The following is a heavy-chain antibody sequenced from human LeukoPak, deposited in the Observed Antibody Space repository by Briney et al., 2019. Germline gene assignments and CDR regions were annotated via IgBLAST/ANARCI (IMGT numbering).Heavy chain of an antibody. V-gene: IGHV4-34*01. CDR2: INHSGST. D-gene: IGHD3-3*01. CDR3: ARAARFLEWLLIPSAFDI. Sequence: PSETLSLTCAVYGGSFSGYYWSWIRQPPGKGLEWIGEINHSGSTNYNPSLKSRVTISVDTSKNQFSLKLSSVTAADTAVYYCARAARFLEWLLIPSAFDIWGQGTMVTVSS. CDR1: GGSFSGYY. J-gene: IGHJ3*02.